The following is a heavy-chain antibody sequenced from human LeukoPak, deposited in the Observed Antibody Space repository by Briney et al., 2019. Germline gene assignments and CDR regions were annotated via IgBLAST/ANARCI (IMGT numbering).Heavy chain of an antibody. CDR2: ISTDSDYI. CDR1: GFTLSRYS. D-gene: IGHD6-13*01. V-gene: IGHV3-21*01. J-gene: IGHJ4*02. Sequence: AGGSLRLSCGVSGFTLSRYSMNWVRQAPGKGLEWVSAISTDSDYIYYGDSVKGRFTVSRDNAKNSLYLQMNSLRAEDTALYYCVRASYSSTWYLDSWGQGTPVTVSS. CDR3: VRASYSSTWYLDS.